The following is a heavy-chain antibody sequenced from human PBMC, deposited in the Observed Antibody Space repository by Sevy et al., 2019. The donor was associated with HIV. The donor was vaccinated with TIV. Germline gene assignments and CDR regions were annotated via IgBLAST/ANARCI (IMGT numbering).Heavy chain of an antibody. D-gene: IGHD1-20*01. CDR1: GFTFSSYG. J-gene: IGHJ4*02. Sequence: GGSRRLSCAASGFTFSSYGMHWVRQAPGKGLEWVAVISYDGSNKYYADSVKGRFTISRDNSKNTLYLKMNRLRAEDTAVYYCAKGNVDNWKVGSPDPFDYWGQGTLVTVSS. V-gene: IGHV3-30*18. CDR3: AKGNVDNWKVGSPDPFDY. CDR2: ISYDGSNK.